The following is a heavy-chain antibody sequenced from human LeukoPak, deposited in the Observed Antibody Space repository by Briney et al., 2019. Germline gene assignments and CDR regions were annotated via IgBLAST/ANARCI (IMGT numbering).Heavy chain of an antibody. V-gene: IGHV4-34*01. Sequence: SETLSLTCAVYGGSFSGYYWSWIRQPPGKGLEWIGETNHSGSTNYNPSLKSRVTISVDTSKNQFSLKLSSVTAADTAVYYCARGLRALRYFDWLSNDAFDIWGQGTMVTVSS. J-gene: IGHJ3*02. CDR2: TNHSGST. CDR1: GGSFSGYY. D-gene: IGHD3-9*01. CDR3: ARGLRALRYFDWLSNDAFDI.